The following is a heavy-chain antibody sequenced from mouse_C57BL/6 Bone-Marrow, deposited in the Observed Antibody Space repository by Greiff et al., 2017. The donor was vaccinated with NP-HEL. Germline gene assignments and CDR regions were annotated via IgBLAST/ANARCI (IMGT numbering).Heavy chain of an antibody. J-gene: IGHJ1*01. CDR1: GYSFTGYY. V-gene: IGHV1-42*01. CDR3: ARESNCEYWYFDV. Sequence: VQLQQSGPELVKPGASVKLSCKASGYSFTGYYMNWVKQSPEQSLEWIGEINPSTGGTTYNQKFKAKATLTVDKSSSTAYMQLKSLTSEDSAVYDCARESNCEYWYFDVWGSGTTVTVSS. D-gene: IGHD4-1*01. CDR2: INPSTGGT.